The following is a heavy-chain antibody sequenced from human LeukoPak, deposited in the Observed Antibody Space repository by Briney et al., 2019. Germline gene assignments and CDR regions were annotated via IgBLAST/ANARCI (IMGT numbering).Heavy chain of an antibody. CDR2: ISSSSSTI. CDR1: GFTFSSYS. Sequence: GGSLRLSCAASGFTFSSYSMNWVRQAPGKGLEWVSYISSSSSTIYYADSVKGRFTISRDNAKNSLYLQMNSLRAEDTAVYYCAALGYSYGYYWGQGTLVTVSS. J-gene: IGHJ4*02. D-gene: IGHD5-18*01. CDR3: AALGYSYGYY. V-gene: IGHV3-48*01.